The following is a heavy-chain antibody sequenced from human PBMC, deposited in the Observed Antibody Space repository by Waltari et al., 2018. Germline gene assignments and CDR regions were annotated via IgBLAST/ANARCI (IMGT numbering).Heavy chain of an antibody. J-gene: IGHJ4*02. Sequence: QVQLQESGPGLVKPSETLSLTCTVSGGSISSYYWSWIRQPPGKGLAWIGYIYYSGSTDYNPSLKSRVTRSIDTAKNQFSLKLSSLTAADTAVYYCARGHRQTTERPFDYWGQGTLVTVSS. CDR3: ARGHRQTTERPFDY. CDR1: GGSISSYY. V-gene: IGHV4-59*01. CDR2: IYYSGST. D-gene: IGHD4-17*01.